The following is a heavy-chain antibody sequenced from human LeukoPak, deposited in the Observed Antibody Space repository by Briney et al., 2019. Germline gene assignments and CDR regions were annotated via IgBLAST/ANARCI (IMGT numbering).Heavy chain of an antibody. CDR2: IIDTGST. J-gene: IGHJ5*02. CDR3: ARSSLTGGWFDP. CDR1: GDSIRTYY. Sequence: KASETLSLTCSVSGDSIRTYYWSWIRQPPAKRREGIGYIIDTGSTNYNPSLKTRLTMSVDVSKNQTSLKLSSVTAADTAVYYCARSSLTGGWFDPWGQGPLVTVSS. D-gene: IGHD7-27*01. V-gene: IGHV4-59*01.